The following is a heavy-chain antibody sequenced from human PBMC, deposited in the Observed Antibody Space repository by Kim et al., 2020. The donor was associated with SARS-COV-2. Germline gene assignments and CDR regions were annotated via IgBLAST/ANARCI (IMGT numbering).Heavy chain of an antibody. Sequence: GGSLRLSCAASGFTFSSYWMSWVRQAPGKGLEWVANIKQDGSEKYYVDSVKGRFTISRDNAKNSLYLQMNSLRAEDTAVYYCARDGTLCSTSCYRSYYYYGMDVWGQGTTVTVSS. V-gene: IGHV3-7*03. D-gene: IGHD2-2*02. CDR1: GFTFSSYW. CDR3: ARDGTLCSTSCYRSYYYYGMDV. J-gene: IGHJ6*02. CDR2: IKQDGSEK.